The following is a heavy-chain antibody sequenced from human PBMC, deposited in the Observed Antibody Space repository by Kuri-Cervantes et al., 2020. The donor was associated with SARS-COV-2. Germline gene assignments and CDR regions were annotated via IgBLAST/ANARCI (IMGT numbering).Heavy chain of an antibody. CDR3: AKGISRFGELNIGVPYYYGMDV. J-gene: IGHJ6*02. CDR2: ISGSGGST. D-gene: IGHD3-10*01. CDR1: GFTFSSYA. Sequence: GGSLRLSCAASGFTFSSYAMSWVRQAPGKGLEWVSAISGSGGSTYYADSVKGRFTISRDNSKNTLYLQMNSLRAEDTAVYYCAKGISRFGELNIGVPYYYGMDVWGQGTAVTVSS. V-gene: IGHV3-23*01.